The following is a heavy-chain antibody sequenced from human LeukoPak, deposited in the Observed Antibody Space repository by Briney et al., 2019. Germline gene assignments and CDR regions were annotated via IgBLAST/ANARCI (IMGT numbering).Heavy chain of an antibody. Sequence: GGSLRLSCAASGFTFSSYAMSWVRQAPGKGLEWVSAISGSGGSTYYADSVKGRFTISRDNSKNTLYLQMNSLRAEDTAVYYCARAFGSSSWSRKANYGMDVWGKGTTVTVSS. CDR1: GFTFSSYA. D-gene: IGHD6-13*01. CDR3: ARAFGSSSWSRKANYGMDV. CDR2: ISGSGGST. J-gene: IGHJ6*04. V-gene: IGHV3-23*01.